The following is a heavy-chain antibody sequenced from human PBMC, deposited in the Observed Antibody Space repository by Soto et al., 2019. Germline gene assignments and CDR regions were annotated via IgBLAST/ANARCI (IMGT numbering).Heavy chain of an antibody. CDR3: VRDRYSSSGWFDP. D-gene: IGHD3-10*01. CDR1: CGSIIRYF. J-gene: IGHJ5*02. Sequence: SETLSLTCTVSCGSIIRYFWIWIRQSPGKGLEWIGYIFYTGSTTYNPSLKSRVTISIDTSKNQFSLQLKSVTPEDTAVYYCVRDRYSSSGWFDPWGQGTPVTVSS. CDR2: IFYTGST. V-gene: IGHV4-59*12.